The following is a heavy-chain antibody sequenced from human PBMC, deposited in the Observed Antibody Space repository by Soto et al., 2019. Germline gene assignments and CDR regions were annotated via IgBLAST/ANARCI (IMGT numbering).Heavy chain of an antibody. Sequence: PSETLSLTCTVSGGSISSYYWSWIRQPPGKGLEWIGYIYYSGSTNYNPSLKSRVTISVDTSKNQFSLKLSSVTAADTAVYYCARVWRYYYDSSGYYNGMDVWGQGTTVT. CDR1: GGSISSYY. CDR2: IYYSGST. V-gene: IGHV4-59*01. J-gene: IGHJ6*02. CDR3: ARVWRYYYDSSGYYNGMDV. D-gene: IGHD3-22*01.